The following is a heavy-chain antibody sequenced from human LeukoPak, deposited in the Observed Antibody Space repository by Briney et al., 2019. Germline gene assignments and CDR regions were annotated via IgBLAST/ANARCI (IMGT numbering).Heavy chain of an antibody. J-gene: IGHJ4*02. CDR2: IDSDGSST. CDR1: GFTFSYYW. Sequence: PGGSLRLSCAASGFTFSYYWMHWVRQGPGKGLVWVSRIDSDGSSTNYADSAKGRFTISRDNVKNTLYLQMNSLTAEDTAVYYCARDAVNWGQGTLVTVSS. V-gene: IGHV3-74*01. D-gene: IGHD6-19*01. CDR3: ARDAVN.